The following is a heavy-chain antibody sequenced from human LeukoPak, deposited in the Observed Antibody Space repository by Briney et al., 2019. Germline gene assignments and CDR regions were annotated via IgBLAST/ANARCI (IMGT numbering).Heavy chain of an antibody. V-gene: IGHV3-23*01. CDR3: AKQLGYCSDGSCYPWFDP. D-gene: IGHD2-15*01. CDR1: GFTFSSSA. J-gene: IGHJ5*02. Sequence: GGSLRLSCAASGFTFSSSAMSWVRQAPGKGLEWVSAISNNGGYTYYADSVQGRFTISRDNSKSTLCLQMNSLRAEDTAVYYCAKQLGYCSDGSCYPWFDPWGQGTLVTVSS. CDR2: ISNNGGYT.